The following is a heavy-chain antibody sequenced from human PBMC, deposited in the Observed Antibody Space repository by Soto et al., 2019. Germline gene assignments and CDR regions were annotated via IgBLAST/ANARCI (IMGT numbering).Heavy chain of an antibody. CDR2: IITIFGTA. CDR1: GGTFSSYA. V-gene: IGHV1-69*01. Sequence: QVQLVQSGAEVKKSGSSVKVSCKSSGGTFSSYAISWVRQAPGQGLEWMGGIITIFGTANYAQKFQGRDTITADESTSTAYMERSSLRSEDTAVYYCARDGTAYGMDVWGQGTTVTVSS. J-gene: IGHJ6*02. D-gene: IGHD1-26*01. CDR3: ARDGTAYGMDV.